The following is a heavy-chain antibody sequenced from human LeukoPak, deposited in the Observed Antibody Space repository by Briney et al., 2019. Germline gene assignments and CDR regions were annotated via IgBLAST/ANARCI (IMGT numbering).Heavy chain of an antibody. V-gene: IGHV4-59*01. CDR3: ARVGYYDFWSGYLVGMDV. CDR1: GVSISSYY. D-gene: IGHD3-3*01. Sequence: KTSETLSLTCTVSGVSISSYYWSWIRQPPGKGLEWIGYIYYSGSTNYNPSLKSRVTISVDTSKNQFSLKLSSVTAADTAVYYCARVGYYDFWSGYLVGMDVWGQGTTVTVSS. CDR2: IYYSGST. J-gene: IGHJ6*02.